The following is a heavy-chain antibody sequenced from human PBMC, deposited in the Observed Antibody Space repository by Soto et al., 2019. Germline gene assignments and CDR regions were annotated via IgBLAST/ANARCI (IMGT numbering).Heavy chain of an antibody. CDR2: ISYDGSNK. V-gene: IGHV3-30-3*01. Sequence: GGSLRLSCAASGFTFSSYAMHWVRQAPGKGLEWVAVISYDGSNKYYADSVKGRFTISRDNSKNTLYLQMNSLRAEDTAVYYCARLYSSSWYDYWGQGTQVTVSS. J-gene: IGHJ4*02. CDR1: GFTFSSYA. CDR3: ARLYSSSWYDY. D-gene: IGHD6-13*01.